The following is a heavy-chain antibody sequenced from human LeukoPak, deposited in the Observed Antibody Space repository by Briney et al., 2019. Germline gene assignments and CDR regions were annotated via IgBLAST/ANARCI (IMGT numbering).Heavy chain of an antibody. CDR3: ARDLSVTQKFYFDY. D-gene: IGHD4-17*01. CDR1: GFTFSSYA. CDR2: ISYDGSNK. Sequence: GGSLRLSCAASGFTFSSYAMHWVRQAPGKGLEWVAVISYDGSNKYYADSVKGRFTISRDNSKNTLYLQMNSLRAKDTAVYYCARDLSVTQKFYFDYWGQGTLVTVSS. J-gene: IGHJ4*02. V-gene: IGHV3-30-3*01.